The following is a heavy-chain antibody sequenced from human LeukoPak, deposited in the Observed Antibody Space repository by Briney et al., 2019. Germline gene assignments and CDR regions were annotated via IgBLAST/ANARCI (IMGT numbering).Heavy chain of an antibody. V-gene: IGHV4-59*08. D-gene: IGHD6-13*01. CDR2: IYYSGNT. CDR3: ARCIAAGENWFDP. CDR1: GGSIRNYY. Sequence: SETLSLTCTVSGGSIRNYYWIWIRQPPGKGLEWIGYIYYSGNTNYNPSLKSRVTISLDTSKNQFSLKLSSVTAADTAVYYCARCIAAGENWFDPWGQGTLVTVSS. J-gene: IGHJ5*02.